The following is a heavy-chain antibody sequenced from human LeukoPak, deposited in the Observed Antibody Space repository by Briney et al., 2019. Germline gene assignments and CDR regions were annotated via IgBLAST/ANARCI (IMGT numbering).Heavy chain of an antibody. CDR1: GFTFSSYS. CDR2: VSAGGTNT. Sequence: GGSLRLSCAASGFTFSSYSLNRVREAPGKGLEWVSAVSAGGTNTYYADSVEGRFTISRDNSKDTLYLHMDSLRVEDTAQYFCARINCSGGTCYDYFDDWGQGTLVTVSS. V-gene: IGHV3-23*01. CDR3: ARINCSGGTCYDYFDD. D-gene: IGHD2-15*01. J-gene: IGHJ4*02.